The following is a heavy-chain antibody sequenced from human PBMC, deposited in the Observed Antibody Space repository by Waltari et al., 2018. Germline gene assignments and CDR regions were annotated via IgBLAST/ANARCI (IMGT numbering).Heavy chain of an antibody. Sequence: QVQLQQWGAGLLKPSETLSLTCAVYGGSFSGYYCSWIRPPPGKGLEWIGEINHSGSTNYKPSLKSRVTISVDTSKNQCSLKLSSVTAADTAVYYCARIPCSSTSCYWGGFDYWGQGTLVTVSS. D-gene: IGHD2-2*01. CDR2: INHSGST. J-gene: IGHJ4*02. CDR3: ARIPCSSTSCYWGGFDY. V-gene: IGHV4-34*01. CDR1: GGSFSGYY.